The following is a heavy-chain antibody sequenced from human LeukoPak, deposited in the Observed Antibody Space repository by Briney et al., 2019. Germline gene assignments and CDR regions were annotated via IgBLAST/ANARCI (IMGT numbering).Heavy chain of an antibody. CDR1: GFTFSSYW. CDR3: ARDHEELLWFGELITYYFDY. Sequence: GGSLRLSCAASGFTFSSYWMSWVRQAPGKGLEWVANIKQDGSEKYYVDSVKGRFTISRDNAKNSLYLQMNSLRAEDTAVYYCARDHEELLWFGELITYYFDYWGQGTLVTVSS. V-gene: IGHV3-7*01. D-gene: IGHD3-10*01. J-gene: IGHJ4*02. CDR2: IKQDGSEK.